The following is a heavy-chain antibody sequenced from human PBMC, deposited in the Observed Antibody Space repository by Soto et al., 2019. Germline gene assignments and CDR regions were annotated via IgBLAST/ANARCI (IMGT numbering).Heavy chain of an antibody. Sequence: PGESLKISCKGSGYSFTSYWISWVRQMPGKGLEWMGRIDPSDSYTNYSPSFQGHVTISADKPISTAYLQWSSLKASDTAMYYCASRLATVTTYYYYGMGVWGQGTTVTVSS. CDR1: GYSFTSYW. V-gene: IGHV5-10-1*01. CDR2: IDPSDSYT. CDR3: ASRLATVTTYYYYGMGV. D-gene: IGHD4-17*01. J-gene: IGHJ6*02.